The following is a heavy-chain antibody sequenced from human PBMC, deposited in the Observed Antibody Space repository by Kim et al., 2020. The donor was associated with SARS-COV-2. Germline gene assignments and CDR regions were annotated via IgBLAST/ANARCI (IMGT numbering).Heavy chain of an antibody. CDR3: AISRAEYSGSYPGRYFDY. CDR1: GFTVSSNY. Sequence: GGSLRLSCAASGFTVSSNYMSWVRQAPGKGLEWVSVIYSGGSTYYADSVKGRFTISRDNSKNTLYLQMNSLRAEDTAVYYCAISRAEYSGSYPGRYFDYWGQGTLVTVSS. V-gene: IGHV3-66*01. D-gene: IGHD1-26*01. J-gene: IGHJ4*02. CDR2: IYSGGST.